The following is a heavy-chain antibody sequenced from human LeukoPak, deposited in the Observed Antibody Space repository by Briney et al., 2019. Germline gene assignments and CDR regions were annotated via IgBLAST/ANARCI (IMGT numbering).Heavy chain of an antibody. V-gene: IGHV4-39*01. CDR1: GGSISSSTYY. J-gene: IGHJ6*02. CDR3: ARLYYYYSLDV. CDR2: KYYSWNS. Sequence: PSETLSLTCTASGGSISSSTYYWGWIPHPPGKGLESIVSKYYSWNSYYNPSLKSRVSISVDTSKNKFSLKLSSVTAADTAVYYCARLYYYYSLDVWGQGTTVTVSS.